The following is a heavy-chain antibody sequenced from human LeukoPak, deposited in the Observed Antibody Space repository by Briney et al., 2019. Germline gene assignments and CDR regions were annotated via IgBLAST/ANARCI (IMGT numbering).Heavy chain of an antibody. J-gene: IGHJ4*02. CDR1: GGSFSPYY. Sequence: PSETLSLTCAVYGGSFSPYYWSWIRQSPDKGLEWIGEINHSGSTNYNPSLKSRVTISVDTSKNQFSLKLSSVTAADTAVYYCARRSVVVATTIDYWGQGTLVTVSS. D-gene: IGHD5-12*01. CDR3: ARRSVVVATTIDY. V-gene: IGHV4-34*01. CDR2: INHSGST.